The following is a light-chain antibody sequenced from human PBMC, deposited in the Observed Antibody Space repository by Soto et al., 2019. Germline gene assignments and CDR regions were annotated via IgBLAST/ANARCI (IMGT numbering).Light chain of an antibody. V-gene: IGKV1-39*01. CDR3: QQSYSTPPWT. J-gene: IGKJ1*01. CDR2: AAS. Sequence: DIQMTQSPSSLSASVGDRVTITCRASQSISSYLNWYQQKPGKAPKLLIYAASSLQSGVPSRFSGRGSGTDFPLTISSLQPEDFATYYCQQSYSTPPWTFGQGTKVEIK. CDR1: QSISSY.